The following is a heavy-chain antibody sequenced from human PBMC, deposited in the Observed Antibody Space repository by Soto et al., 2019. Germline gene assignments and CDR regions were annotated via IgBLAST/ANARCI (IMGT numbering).Heavy chain of an antibody. CDR2: ISWNSGSI. V-gene: IGHV3-9*01. J-gene: IGHJ4*02. D-gene: IGHD3-3*01. CDR1: GFTFDDYA. Sequence: GGSLRLSCAASGFTFDDYAMHWVRQAPGKGLEWVSGISWNSGSIGYADSVKGRFTISRDNAKNSLYLQMNSLRAEDTALYYCAKGFEGFLEWLLSYWGQGTLVTVSS. CDR3: AKGFEGFLEWLLSY.